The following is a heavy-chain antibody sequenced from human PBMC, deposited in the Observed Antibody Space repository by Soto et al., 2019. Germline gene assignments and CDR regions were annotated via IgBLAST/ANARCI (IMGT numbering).Heavy chain of an antibody. D-gene: IGHD5-12*01. CDR3: AKDLPRWLQYPPVFAP. V-gene: IGHV3-23*01. CDR2: ISGSGGST. Sequence: GSLILSYAASRFTFSTYSMRCLRQAPVQGLEVVSAISGSGGSTYYADSVNGRLNIARYNSNHTLMLQMNRRKAEDIDVYYSAKDLPRWLQYPPVFAPWVQG. CDR1: RFTFSTYS. J-gene: IGHJ5*02.